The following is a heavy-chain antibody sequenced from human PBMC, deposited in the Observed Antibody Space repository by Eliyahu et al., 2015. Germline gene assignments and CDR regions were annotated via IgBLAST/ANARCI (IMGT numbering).Heavy chain of an antibody. CDR1: GGSISSYY. J-gene: IGHJ3*02. D-gene: IGHD4-17*01. CDR3: ARDFTLDGDYAFDI. V-gene: IGHV4-59*01. CDR2: IYYSGST. Sequence: QVQLQESGPGLVKPSETLSLTCTVSGGSISSYYWSWIRQPPGKGLEWIGYIYYSGSTNYNPSLKSRVTISVDTSKNQFSLKLSSVTAADTAVYYCARDFTLDGDYAFDIWGQGTMVTVSS.